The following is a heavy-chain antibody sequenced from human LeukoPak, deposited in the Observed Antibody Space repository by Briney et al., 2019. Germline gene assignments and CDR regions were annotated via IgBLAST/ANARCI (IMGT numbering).Heavy chain of an antibody. CDR1: GYTFTSYG. V-gene: IGHV1-18*01. D-gene: IGHD6-13*01. Sequence: ASVKVSCKASGYTFTSYGISWVRQAPGQGLEWMGWISAYNGNTNYAQKLQGRVTMTTDTSTSTAYMELRSLRSEDTAVYYCARGFIAAAGTGWFDPWGQGTLVTVSS. CDR2: ISAYNGNT. CDR3: ARGFIAAAGTGWFDP. J-gene: IGHJ5*02.